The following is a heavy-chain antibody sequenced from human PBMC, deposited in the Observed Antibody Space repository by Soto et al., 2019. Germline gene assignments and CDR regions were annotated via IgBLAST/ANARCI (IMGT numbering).Heavy chain of an antibody. V-gene: IGHV2-5*02. CDR2: IYYDDDK. J-gene: IGHJ6*02. CDR3: IQSRCGGDCLQSYASYYYYGMDV. CDR1: GFSISTSGVG. D-gene: IGHD2-21*02. Sequence: SGPTLVNPTQTLTLTCTFSGFSISTSGVGMGWIRQPPGKALEWLALIYYDDDKRYSPSLRSRLTITKDTSKNQVVLTMTNMDPVDTATYYCIQSRCGGDCLQSYASYYYYGMDVWGQGTTVTVSS.